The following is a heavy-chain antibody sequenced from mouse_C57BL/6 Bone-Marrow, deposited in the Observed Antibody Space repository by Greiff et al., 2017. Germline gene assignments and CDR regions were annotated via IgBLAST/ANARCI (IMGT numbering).Heavy chain of an antibody. J-gene: IGHJ3*01. D-gene: IGHD2-4*01. CDR1: EYEFPSHD. CDR2: INSDGGST. CDR3: ARYKGYYYDWFAY. Sequence: EVQLVESGGGLVQPGESLKLSCESNEYEFPSHDMSWFRKTPGKSLELVAAINSDGGSTYYPDNMRRLFIISRDNTKNTLYLQMSSLRSEYTDLYYCARYKGYYYDWFAYWGQGTLVTVYA. V-gene: IGHV5-2*01.